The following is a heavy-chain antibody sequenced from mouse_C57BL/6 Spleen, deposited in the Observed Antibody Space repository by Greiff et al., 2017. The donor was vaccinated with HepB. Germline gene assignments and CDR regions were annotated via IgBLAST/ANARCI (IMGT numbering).Heavy chain of an antibody. CDR1: GYTFTSYW. V-gene: IGHV1-69*01. Sequence: QVHVKQPGAELVMPGASVKLSCKASGYTFTSYWMHWVKQRPGQGLEWIGEIDPSDSYTNYNQKFKGKSTLTVDKSSSTAYMQLSSLTSEDSAVYYCARAGWSYAMDYWGQGTSVTVSS. CDR3: ARAGWSYAMDY. D-gene: IGHD2-3*01. CDR2: IDPSDSYT. J-gene: IGHJ4*01.